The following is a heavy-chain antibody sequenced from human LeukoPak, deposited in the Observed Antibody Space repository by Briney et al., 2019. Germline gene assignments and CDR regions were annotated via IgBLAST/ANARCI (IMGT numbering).Heavy chain of an antibody. Sequence: SETPSLTCTVSGYYIRSGYYWGWIRQPPGKGLEWIGIIYHSGSTYYNPSLNSRVTISVDTSKNQFSLKLSSVTAADTAVYYCARGALRYYFDYWGQGTLVTASS. CDR2: IYHSGST. J-gene: IGHJ4*02. CDR1: GYYIRSGYY. V-gene: IGHV4-38-2*02. CDR3: ARGALRYYFDY. D-gene: IGHD2-21*01.